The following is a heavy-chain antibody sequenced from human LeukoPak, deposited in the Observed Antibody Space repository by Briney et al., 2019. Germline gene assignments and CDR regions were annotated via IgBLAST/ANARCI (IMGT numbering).Heavy chain of an antibody. CDR1: GGSFSGYY. V-gene: IGHV4-34*01. CDR3: ARTSTVTTSCFDY. CDR2: INHSGST. J-gene: IGHJ4*02. D-gene: IGHD4-17*01. Sequence: SETLSLTCAVYGGSFSGYYWSWIRQPPGKGLEWVGEINHSGSTNYNPSLKSRVTISVDTSKNQFSLKLSSATAADTAVYYCARTSTVTTSCFDYWGQGTLVTVSS.